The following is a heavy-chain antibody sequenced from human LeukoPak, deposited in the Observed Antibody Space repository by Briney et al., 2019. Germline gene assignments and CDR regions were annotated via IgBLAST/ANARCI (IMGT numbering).Heavy chain of an antibody. D-gene: IGHD5-24*01. CDR2: ISAYNGNT. Sequence: ASVKVSCKASGYTFTSYGISWVRQAPGQGLEWMGWISAYNGNTNYAQKLQGRVTMTTDTSTSTAYMELRSLRSDDTAVYYCARVSRDGYNYEAKFDYWGQRTLVTVSS. J-gene: IGHJ4*02. CDR1: GYTFTSYG. CDR3: ARVSRDGYNYEAKFDY. V-gene: IGHV1-18*01.